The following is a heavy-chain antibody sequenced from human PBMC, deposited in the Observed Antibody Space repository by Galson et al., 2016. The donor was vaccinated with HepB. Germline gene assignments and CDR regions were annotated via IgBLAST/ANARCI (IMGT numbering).Heavy chain of an antibody. CDR2: INYSRST. CDR1: GVSIRSYY. CDR3: AGQMTPLISIDW. V-gene: IGHV4-59*08. D-gene: IGHD4-17*01. J-gene: IGHJ4*02. Sequence: SETLSLTCTISGVSIRSYYWSWIRQSPRKGLEWIADINYSRSTNYNPPLKSRSNMSVDVSKAQISLKLNSVTAANTALYYCAGQMTPLISIDWWGPGSLVTVSS.